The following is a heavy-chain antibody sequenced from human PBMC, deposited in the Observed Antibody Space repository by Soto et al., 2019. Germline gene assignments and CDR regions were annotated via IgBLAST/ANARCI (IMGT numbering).Heavy chain of an antibody. CDR1: GGTFNSYL. Sequence: ASVKVSCKTSGGTFNSYLIDWVRQAPGQGLEWMGGIIPAFGTAKYAQKFQGRVTITADKSTTTAYMELRTLTSEDTAVYYCARGLDQPPVGLYFDTWGQGTLVTVSS. D-gene: IGHD2-2*01. V-gene: IGHV1-69*06. J-gene: IGHJ4*02. CDR3: ARGLDQPPVGLYFDT. CDR2: IIPAFGTA.